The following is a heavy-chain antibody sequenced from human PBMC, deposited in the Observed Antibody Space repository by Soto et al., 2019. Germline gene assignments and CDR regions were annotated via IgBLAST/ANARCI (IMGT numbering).Heavy chain of an antibody. J-gene: IGHJ4*02. Sequence: QVQLVQSGAEVKKPGASVKVSCKASGYTFTSYDINWVRQATGQGLEWMGWMNPNSGNTGYAQKFQGRVTMTRNTSISTAYMELSSLRSEDTAVYYCARGKTRRSIYSNSLYAVTYWGQGTLVNVSS. CDR3: ARGKTRRSIYSNSLYAVTY. D-gene: IGHD4-4*01. V-gene: IGHV1-8*01. CDR2: MNPNSGNT. CDR1: GYTFTSYD.